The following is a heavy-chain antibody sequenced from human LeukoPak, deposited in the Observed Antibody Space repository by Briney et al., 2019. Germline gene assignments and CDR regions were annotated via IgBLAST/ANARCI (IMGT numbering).Heavy chain of an antibody. V-gene: IGHV4-30-4*08. CDR2: IYYSGSS. J-gene: IGHJ6*03. D-gene: IGHD3-3*01. CDR1: GGSISSGDYY. Sequence: SQTLSLTCTVSGGSISSGDYYWSWIRQPPGKGLEWIGYIYYSGSSYYNPSLKSRVTISVDTSKNQFSLKLSSVTAADTAVYYCARCITIFGVVIDYYYMDVWGKGTTVTVSS. CDR3: ARCITIFGVVIDYYYMDV.